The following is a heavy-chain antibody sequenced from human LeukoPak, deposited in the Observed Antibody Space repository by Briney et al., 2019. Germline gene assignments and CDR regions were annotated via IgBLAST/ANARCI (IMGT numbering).Heavy chain of an antibody. D-gene: IGHD3-10*01. Sequence: NTSETLSLTCTVSGYSISSGYYWGWIRQPPGKGLEWIASIHYSETTYYNPSLKSRVTISLDTSKNQFSLKLSSVTAADTAVYYCARLRGSLLWFGTKPYYFDYWGQGTLVTVSS. CDR2: IHYSETT. J-gene: IGHJ4*02. V-gene: IGHV4-38-2*02. CDR1: GYSISSGYY. CDR3: ARLRGSLLWFGTKPYYFDY.